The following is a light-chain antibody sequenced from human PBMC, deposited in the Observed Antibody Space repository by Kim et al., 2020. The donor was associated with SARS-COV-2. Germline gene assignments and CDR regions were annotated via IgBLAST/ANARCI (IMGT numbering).Light chain of an antibody. CDR1: QGISNY. V-gene: IGKV1-27*01. Sequence: ASVGDRVTITCRASQGISNYLAWYQQKPGKVPKLLMYSATTLQSGVPSRFSGSGSGTDFTLTISSLQPEDVATYYCQKYNSAPRTFGQGTKVEIK. J-gene: IGKJ1*01. CDR3: QKYNSAPRT. CDR2: SAT.